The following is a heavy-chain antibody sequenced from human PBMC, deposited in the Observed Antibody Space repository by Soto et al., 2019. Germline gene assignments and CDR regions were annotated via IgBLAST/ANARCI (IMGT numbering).Heavy chain of an antibody. CDR3: ARDPGYSRGWYEVYYYYGMDV. J-gene: IGHJ6*02. Sequence: AGSLRLSCAASRFTLSSYGLPWVRQAPGKGLEWVAVIWYDGSNKYYADSPKGRFTVPSDNSKNTLYLQMNSLRAEDTAVCFCARDPGYSRGWYEVYYYYGMDVWGQGTAVTVSS. D-gene: IGHD6-19*01. V-gene: IGHV3-33*01. CDR1: RFTLSSYG. CDR2: IWYDGSNK.